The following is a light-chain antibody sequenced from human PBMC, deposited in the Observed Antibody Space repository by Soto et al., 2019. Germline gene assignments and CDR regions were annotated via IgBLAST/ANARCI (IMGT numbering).Light chain of an antibody. CDR2: NAS. CDR1: QTISSW. CDR3: QHYNSYSDA. V-gene: IGKV1-5*03. J-gene: IGKJ1*01. Sequence: DMQMTQSPSTLSGSVGDRVTITCRASQTISSWLAWYQQKPGKAPKLLIYNASTLKSGVPSRFSGSGSGTEFTLTISSLQPDDFATYYCQHYNSYSDAFGQGTKVDIK.